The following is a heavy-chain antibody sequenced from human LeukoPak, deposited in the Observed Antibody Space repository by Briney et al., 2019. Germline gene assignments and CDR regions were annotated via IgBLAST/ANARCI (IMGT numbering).Heavy chain of an antibody. CDR2: ISYDGSNK. Sequence: ESGGSLRLSCAASGFTFSSYAMHWVRQAPGKGLEWVAVISYDGSNKYYADSVKGRFTISRDNSKNTLYLQMNSLRAEDTAVYYCARSREMATTKYYFDYWGQGTLVTVSS. CDR1: GFTFSSYA. V-gene: IGHV3-30*04. D-gene: IGHD5-24*01. CDR3: ARSREMATTKYYFDY. J-gene: IGHJ4*02.